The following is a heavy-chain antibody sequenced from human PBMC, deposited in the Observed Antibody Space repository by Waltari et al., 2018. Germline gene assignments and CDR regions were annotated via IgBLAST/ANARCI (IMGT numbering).Heavy chain of an antibody. CDR3: ARDRVAAAGTNRY. CDR2: ISSSSSTI. J-gene: IGHJ4*02. Sequence: EVQLVESGGGLVQPGGSLRLSCAASGFTFSSYSMNWVRRAPGKGLEWVSYISSSSSTIYYADSVKGRFTISRDNAKNSLYLQMNSLRAEDTAVYYCARDRVAAAGTNRYWGQGTLVTVSS. V-gene: IGHV3-48*04. D-gene: IGHD6-13*01. CDR1: GFTFSSYS.